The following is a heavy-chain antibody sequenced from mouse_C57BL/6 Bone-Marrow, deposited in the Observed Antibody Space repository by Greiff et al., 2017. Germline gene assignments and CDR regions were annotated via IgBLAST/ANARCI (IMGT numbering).Heavy chain of an antibody. V-gene: IGHV1-61*01. CDR2: IYPSDSET. J-gene: IGHJ1*03. Sequence: QVQLQQSGAELVRPGSSVKLSCKASGYTFTSYWMDWVKQRPGQGLEWIGNIYPSDSETHYNQKFKDKATLTVDKSSSTAYMQLSSLTSEDSAVYYCASGPLFYYGSSYWYFDVWGTGTTVTVSS. CDR3: ASGPLFYYGSSYWYFDV. CDR1: GYTFTSYW. D-gene: IGHD1-1*01.